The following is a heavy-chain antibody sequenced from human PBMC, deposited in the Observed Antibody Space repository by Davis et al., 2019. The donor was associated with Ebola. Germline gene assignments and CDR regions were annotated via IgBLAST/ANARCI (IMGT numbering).Heavy chain of an antibody. Sequence: GGSLRLSCAASGFSFSSYAMNWARQAPGKGLEWVSYISRSSSTIFYSDSVKGRFTISRDNAKSSLYLQMNSLRDEDTAMYYCARDLWCRDGNCDTVKDAFDIWGQGTVVTVSS. CDR3: ARDLWCRDGNCDTVKDAFDI. V-gene: IGHV3-48*02. D-gene: IGHD2-15*01. CDR1: GFSFSSYA. CDR2: ISRSSSTI. J-gene: IGHJ3*02.